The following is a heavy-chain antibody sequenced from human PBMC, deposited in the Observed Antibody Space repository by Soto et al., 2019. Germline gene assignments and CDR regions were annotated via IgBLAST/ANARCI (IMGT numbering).Heavy chain of an antibody. V-gene: IGHV1-69*13. CDR3: ARAGATGTKVPYFDY. J-gene: IGHJ4*02. CDR2: IIPILGTA. CDR1: GCTFSSYA. Sequence: SVKVSCKASGCTFSSYAISWVRQAPGQGLEWMGGIIPILGTANYAQKFQGRVTITADESTSTDYMELSRLRSEDTDVYYCARAGATGTKVPYFDYSGQGTLVTVSS. D-gene: IGHD1-1*01.